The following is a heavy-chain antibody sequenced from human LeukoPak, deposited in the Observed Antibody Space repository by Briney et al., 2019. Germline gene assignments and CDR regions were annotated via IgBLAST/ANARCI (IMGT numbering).Heavy chain of an antibody. CDR2: TYYSGST. V-gene: IGHV4-59*06. Sequence: KPSETLSLTCTVSGGSISSYYWSWIRQPAGKGLEWIGYTYYSGSTYYNPSLKSRATISVDTSKNQFSLKLTSVTAADTAVYYCARPYYYDSRIDPWGQGTLVTVSS. CDR3: ARPYYYDSRIDP. J-gene: IGHJ5*02. D-gene: IGHD3-22*01. CDR1: GGSISSYY.